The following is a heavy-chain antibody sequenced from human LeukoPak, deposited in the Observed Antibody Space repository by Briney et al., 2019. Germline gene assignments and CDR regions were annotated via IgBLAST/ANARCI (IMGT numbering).Heavy chain of an antibody. Sequence: GGSLRLSCAASGFTFSSYAMSWVRQAPGKGLEWVGRIKSKTAGGTTDYAAPVKGRFTISRDDSKNTLYLQMNSLKTEDTAVYYCNTVTPAGYPDYWGQGTLVTVSS. CDR3: NTVTPAGYPDY. J-gene: IGHJ4*02. CDR1: GFTFSSYA. CDR2: IKSKTAGGTT. D-gene: IGHD2-2*01. V-gene: IGHV3-15*01.